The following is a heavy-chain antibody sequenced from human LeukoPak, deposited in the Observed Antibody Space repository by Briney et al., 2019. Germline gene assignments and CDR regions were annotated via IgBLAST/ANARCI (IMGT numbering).Heavy chain of an antibody. J-gene: IGHJ4*02. V-gene: IGHV3-15*01. Sequence: GGSLRLSCAASGFTFSSYAMSWVRQAPGKGLEWVGRIKSKIDGGTVDYGAPVKGRFTISRDDSRNTLYLQMNSLKTEDTAVYYCTTRRQDGCWGQGTLVTVS. CDR1: GFTFSSYA. CDR2: IKSKIDGGTV. CDR3: TTRRQDGC. D-gene: IGHD6-25*01.